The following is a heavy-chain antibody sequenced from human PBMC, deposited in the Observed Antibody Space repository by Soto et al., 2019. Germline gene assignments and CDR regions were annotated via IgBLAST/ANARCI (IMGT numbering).Heavy chain of an antibody. D-gene: IGHD2-21*02. V-gene: IGHV1-46*01. CDR3: ARALGQTHIVVVTAILGAFDI. CDR1: GYTFTSYY. CDR2: INPSGGST. J-gene: IGHJ3*02. Sequence: ASVKVSCKASGYTFTSYYMHWVRRAPGQGLEWMGIINPSGGSTSYAQKFQGRVTMTRDTSTSTVYMELSSLRSEDTAVYYCARALGQTHIVVVTAILGAFDIWGQGTMVTVSS.